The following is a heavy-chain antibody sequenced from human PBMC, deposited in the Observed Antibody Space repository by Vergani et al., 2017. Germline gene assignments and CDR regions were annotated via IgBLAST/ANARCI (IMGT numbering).Heavy chain of an antibody. J-gene: IGHJ3*02. Sequence: QVQLVESGGGLVNAGGSLRLSCAASGFIFSDFYMGWIRQAPGQGLDWVSYITSSGSTKYYADSMKGRFTISRDNARNSLYLQMNSLRAEDTAVYYCARARTDAFDIWGRGTMVTVSS. CDR1: GFIFSDFY. V-gene: IGHV3-11*01. CDR2: ITSSGSTK. CDR3: ARARTDAFDI.